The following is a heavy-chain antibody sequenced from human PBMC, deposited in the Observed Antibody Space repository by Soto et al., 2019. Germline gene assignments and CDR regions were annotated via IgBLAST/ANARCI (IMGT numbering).Heavy chain of an antibody. CDR2: IYWDDDA. D-gene: IGHD3-10*01. Sequence: QITLKESGPALVTPTQSLTLTCAFSGFSLSTSGLGVAWIRQPPGKALEWLALIYWDDDARYGPSLKSRLTITKDTSKTQVVLMMNDLNPMDTATYYCTHVLRGVITNWGHGILVTVSS. J-gene: IGHJ4*01. CDR3: THVLRGVITN. V-gene: IGHV2-5*05. CDR1: GFSLSTSGLG.